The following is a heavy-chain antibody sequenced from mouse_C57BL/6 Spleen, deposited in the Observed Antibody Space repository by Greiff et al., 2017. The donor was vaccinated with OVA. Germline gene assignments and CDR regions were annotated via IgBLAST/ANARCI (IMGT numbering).Heavy chain of an antibody. V-gene: IGHV1-69*01. D-gene: IGHD4-1*01. CDR3: ARRNWDVYFDY. CDR1: GYTFTSYW. CDR2: IDPSDSYT. Sequence: QVQLQQPGAELVMPGASVKLSCKASGYTFTSYWMRWVKQRPGQGLEWIGEIDPSDSYTNYNQKFKGKSTLTVDKSSSTAYMQLSSLTSEDSAVYYCARRNWDVYFDYWGQGTTLTVSS. J-gene: IGHJ2*01.